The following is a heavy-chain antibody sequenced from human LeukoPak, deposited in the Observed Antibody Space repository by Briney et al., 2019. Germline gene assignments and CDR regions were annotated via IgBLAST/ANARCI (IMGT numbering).Heavy chain of an antibody. V-gene: IGHV4-34*01. Sequence: PSETLSLTCAVYGGSFSGYYWSWIRQPPGKGLEWIGEINHSGSTNYNPSLKSRVTISVDTSKNQFSLKLSSVTAADTAVYYCARDDGGHYYYGMDVWGQGTTVTVSS. D-gene: IGHD3-10*01. CDR2: INHSGST. CDR3: ARDDGGHYYYGMDV. CDR1: GGSFSGYY. J-gene: IGHJ6*02.